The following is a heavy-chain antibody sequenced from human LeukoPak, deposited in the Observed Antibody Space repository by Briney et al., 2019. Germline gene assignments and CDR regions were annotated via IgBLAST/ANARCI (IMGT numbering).Heavy chain of an antibody. CDR3: ARGNRGGYSSGWYVDAFDI. D-gene: IGHD6-19*01. V-gene: IGHV3-13*05. Sequence: GRSRRFSCAASGFTFSSYDMHWVRQDTGKGLDGVSAIGTAGDPYYPGSVKGRFTISRENAKNSLYLQMNSLRAGDTAVYYCARGNRGGYSSGWYVDAFDIWGQGTMVTVSS. CDR2: IGTAGDP. J-gene: IGHJ3*02. CDR1: GFTFSSYD.